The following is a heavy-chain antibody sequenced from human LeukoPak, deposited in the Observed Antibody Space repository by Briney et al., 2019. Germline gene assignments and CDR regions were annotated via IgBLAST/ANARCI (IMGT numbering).Heavy chain of an antibody. V-gene: IGHV4-30-4*01. CDR3: ARGLVNPYDAFDI. CDR2: IYYSGST. Sequence: NPSETLSLTCTVSGGSISSGDYYWRWIRQPPGKGLEWIGYIYYSGSTYYNPSLKSRVTISVDTSKNQSSLKLSSVTAANTAVYYCARGLVNPYDAFDIWGQGTMVTVSS. D-gene: IGHD3-9*01. J-gene: IGHJ3*02. CDR1: GGSISSGDYY.